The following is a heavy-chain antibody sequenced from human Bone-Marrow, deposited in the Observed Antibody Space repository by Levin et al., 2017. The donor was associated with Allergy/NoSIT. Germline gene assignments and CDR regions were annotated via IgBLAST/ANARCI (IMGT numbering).Heavy chain of an antibody. Sequence: ASVKVSCQASGFTFNSVAIHWVRQPPGQGLEYIGWLAVGSGNTRNAQKFQETVTLTRDMSTSTAYMELNSLRSEDTAVYYCAADRLGGLDYWGQGALVTVSS. V-gene: IGHV1-58*02. CDR1: GFTFNSVA. CDR3: AADRLGGLDY. J-gene: IGHJ4*02. D-gene: IGHD3-16*01. CDR2: LAVGSGNT.